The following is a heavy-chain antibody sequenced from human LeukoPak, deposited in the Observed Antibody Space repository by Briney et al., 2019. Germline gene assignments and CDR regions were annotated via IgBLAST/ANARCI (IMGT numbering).Heavy chain of an antibody. J-gene: IGHJ4*02. CDR3: ARDGLGAITFGGVIGYYFDY. CDR1: GGSISSYY. Sequence: ETLSLTCTVSGGSISSYYWSWIRQPPGKGLEWVSLIYSGGSTYYADSVKGRFSISRDNSKNTLYLQMNSLRAEDTAVYYCARDGLGAITFGGVIGYYFDYWGQGALVTVSS. V-gene: IGHV3-53*01. CDR2: IYSGGST. D-gene: IGHD3-16*02.